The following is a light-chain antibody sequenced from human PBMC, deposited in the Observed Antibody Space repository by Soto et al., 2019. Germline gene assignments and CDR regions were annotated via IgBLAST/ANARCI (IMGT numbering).Light chain of an antibody. J-gene: IGKJ2*02. V-gene: IGKV1-39*01. CDR3: QQSYSTPRT. Sequence: DIQMTPSPSSLSASVGDRVTITCRASQSISSYLNWYQQKPGKAPKLLIYAASSLQSGVQSRFSGSGSATDFTLTISSLQPEDFATYYCQQSYSTPRTFGQGTKLEIK. CDR1: QSISSY. CDR2: AAS.